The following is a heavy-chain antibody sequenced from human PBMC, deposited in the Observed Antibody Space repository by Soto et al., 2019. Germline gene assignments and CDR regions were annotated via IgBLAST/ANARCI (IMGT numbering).Heavy chain of an antibody. CDR2: IIPTFGTA. J-gene: IGHJ6*02. CDR1: GGTFSSYA. D-gene: IGHD3-3*01. CDR3: ARDQRYDCWSGYSSRGYYCMDV. V-gene: IGHV1-69*01. Sequence: QVQLVQSGAEVKKPGSSVKVSCKASGGTFSSYAISWVRQAPGQGLEWMGGIIPTFGTANYAQKFQGRVTITADESTSTAYMALSSLRSEDTAVYYCARDQRYDCWSGYSSRGYYCMDVWGQGTTVTVSS.